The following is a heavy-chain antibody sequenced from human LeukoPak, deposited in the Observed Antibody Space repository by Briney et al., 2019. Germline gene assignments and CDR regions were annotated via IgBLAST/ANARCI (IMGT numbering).Heavy chain of an antibody. J-gene: IGHJ3*02. V-gene: IGHV1-46*01. CDR1: GHTFTTYY. D-gene: IGHD6-19*01. Sequence: ASVKVSCKASGHTFTTYYVHLVRQAPGQGLEWMGVINPSGDGTNYPQRFQGRVTLTRDTSTSTVYMELSSLRSEDTAVYYCARDLRASSGWYEPGGLGAFDIWGQGTMVTVSS. CDR2: INPSGDGT. CDR3: ARDLRASSGWYEPGGLGAFDI.